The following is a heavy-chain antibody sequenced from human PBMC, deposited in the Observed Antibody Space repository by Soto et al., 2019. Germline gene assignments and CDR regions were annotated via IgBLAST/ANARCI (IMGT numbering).Heavy chain of an antibody. Sequence: QVQLVQSGAEVKKPGASVKVSCKASGYTFTSYGISWVRQAPGQGLEWMGWISAYNGNTNYAQKLQGRVTMTTDTPTSTAYMELRSLRSDDTAVYYCARAPPVYGNNYYGMDVWGQGTTVTVSS. CDR1: GYTFTSYG. CDR2: ISAYNGNT. D-gene: IGHD3-10*01. J-gene: IGHJ6*02. V-gene: IGHV1-18*01. CDR3: ARAPPVYGNNYYGMDV.